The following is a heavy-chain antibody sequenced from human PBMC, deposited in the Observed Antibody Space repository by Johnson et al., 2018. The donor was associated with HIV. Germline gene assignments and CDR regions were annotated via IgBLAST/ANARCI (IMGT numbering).Heavy chain of an antibody. CDR2: ISYDGTNK. D-gene: IGHD6-13*01. J-gene: IGHJ3*02. V-gene: IGHV3-30*04. Sequence: QVQLVESGGGVVQPGRSLRLSCAASGFTFSSYAMHWVRQAPGKGLEWVAVISYDGTNKYYADSVKGRFTISRDNSKNTLYLQMNSRRAEDTAVYYCAKDRRSSSLDAFDIWGQGTMVTVSS. CDR3: AKDRRSSSLDAFDI. CDR1: GFTFSSYA.